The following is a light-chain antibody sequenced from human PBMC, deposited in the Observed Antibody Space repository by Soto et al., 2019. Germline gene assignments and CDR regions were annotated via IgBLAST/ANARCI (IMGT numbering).Light chain of an antibody. CDR1: QSIGNY. CDR3: QQSSSTPVLRT. V-gene: IGKV1-39*01. J-gene: IGKJ5*01. CDR2: GAS. Sequence: DIQMTQSPSSLSASVGDRVTITCRASQSIGNYLNWYLQKPGKAPKLLIYGASSLQSGVPSRFSGDGSETDFNLTISNLQPEDSATYYCQQSSSTPVLRTFGQGTRLEI.